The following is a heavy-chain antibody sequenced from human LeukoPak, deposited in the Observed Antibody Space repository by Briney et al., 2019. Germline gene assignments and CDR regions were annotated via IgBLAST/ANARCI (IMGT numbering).Heavy chain of an antibody. CDR2: ISSSSSYI. V-gene: IGHV3-21*01. CDR1: GFTFSSYS. Sequence: GGSLRLSCAASGFTFSSYSMNWVRQAPGKGLEWVSSISSSSSYIYYADSVKGRFTISRDNAKNSLYLQMNSLRAEDTAVYYCARDSYCGGDCYSTFDYWGQGTLVTVSS. D-gene: IGHD2-21*02. J-gene: IGHJ4*02. CDR3: ARDSYCGGDCYSTFDY.